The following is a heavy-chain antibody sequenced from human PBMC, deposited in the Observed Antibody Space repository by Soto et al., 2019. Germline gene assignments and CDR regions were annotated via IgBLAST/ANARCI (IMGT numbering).Heavy chain of an antibody. Sequence: GGSLRLSCAVSGFTFSSFWMSWVRQAPGKGLEWVANIKQDGSDKYYGDSVKGRFNLSRDNAKNSLYLQMNSLRAEDTAVYYCARGFTRYPREYYFDYWGQGTLVTVSS. J-gene: IGHJ4*02. CDR2: IKQDGSDK. V-gene: IGHV3-7*05. CDR1: GFTFSSFW. D-gene: IGHD3-16*02. CDR3: ARGFTRYPREYYFDY.